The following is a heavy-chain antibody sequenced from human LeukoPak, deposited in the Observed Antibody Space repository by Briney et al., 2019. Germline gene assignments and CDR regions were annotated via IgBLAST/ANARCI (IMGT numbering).Heavy chain of an antibody. CDR3: ATKPYSNAFDI. J-gene: IGHJ3*02. CDR2: IYSGGKT. CDR1: GLIVSSNY. V-gene: IGHV3-53*01. Sequence: GGSLRLSCAASGLIVSSNYMSWVRQAPGKGLEWVSLIYSGGKTFYADSVKGRFTISRDNSKNTLYLQMNSLRAEDTAVYYCATKPYSNAFDIWGQGTMVTVSS. D-gene: IGHD4-11*01.